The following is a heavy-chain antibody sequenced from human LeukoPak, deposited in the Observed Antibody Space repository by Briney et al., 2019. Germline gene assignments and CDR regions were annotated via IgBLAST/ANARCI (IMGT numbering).Heavy chain of an antibody. J-gene: IGHJ3*02. D-gene: IGHD3-9*01. CDR2: IYYSGST. Sequence: ESSETLSLTCTVSGGSISSSSYYWGWIRQPPGKGLEWIGSIYYSGSTNYNPSLKSRVTISVDTSKNQFSLKLSSVTAADTAVYYCARGVPDYDILTGLPRSAFDIWGQGTMVTVSS. CDR3: ARGVPDYDILTGLPRSAFDI. CDR1: GGSISSSSYY. V-gene: IGHV4-39*07.